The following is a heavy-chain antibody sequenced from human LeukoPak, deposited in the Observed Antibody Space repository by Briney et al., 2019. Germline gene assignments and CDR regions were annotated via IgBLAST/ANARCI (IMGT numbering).Heavy chain of an antibody. D-gene: IGHD6-13*01. CDR2: IYYSGST. CDR1: GGSMSGYF. Sequence: PSETLSLTCTASGGSMSGYFWSWIRQPPGKGLEWIGYIYYSGSTNYNPSLKSRVTISVDTSKNQFSLKLSSVTAADTAVYYCARSSSSSWYGDFQHWGQGTLVTVSS. V-gene: IGHV4-59*01. J-gene: IGHJ1*01. CDR3: ARSSSSSWYGDFQH.